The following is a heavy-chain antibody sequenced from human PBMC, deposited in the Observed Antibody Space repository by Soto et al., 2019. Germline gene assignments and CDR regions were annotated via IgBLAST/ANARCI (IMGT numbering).Heavy chain of an antibody. CDR2: MSPNSGDT. Sequence: ASVKVSCKASGHTFTSFDVNLVRQAPGQGLEWMGWMSPNSGDTGYAQKFQGRVTMTRDTSIATAYMELSSLISEDTAVYYCAKGPPNWGFDYWGQGTLVTVSS. V-gene: IGHV1-8*01. J-gene: IGHJ4*02. D-gene: IGHD7-27*01. CDR3: AKGPPNWGFDY. CDR1: GHTFTSFD.